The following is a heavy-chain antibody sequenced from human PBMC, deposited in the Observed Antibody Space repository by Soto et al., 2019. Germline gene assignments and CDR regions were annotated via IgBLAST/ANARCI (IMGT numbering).Heavy chain of an antibody. CDR2: IIPIYGTA. CDR3: AKDRRADWESYYYYAMDV. CDR1: GGTFSSFT. D-gene: IGHD1-26*01. V-gene: IGHV1-69*13. Sequence: SVKVSCKASGGTFSSFTISRVRQAPGQGLEWMGGIIPIYGTANYAQKFRDRVTITADASTRTAYMELSSLRSEDTAVYYCAKDRRADWESYYYYAMDVWGQGTTVTVSS. J-gene: IGHJ6*02.